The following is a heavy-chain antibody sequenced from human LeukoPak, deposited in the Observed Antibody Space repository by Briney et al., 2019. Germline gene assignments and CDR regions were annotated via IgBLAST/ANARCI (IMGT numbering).Heavy chain of an antibody. J-gene: IGHJ4*02. CDR1: GFTFGFHG. Sequence: GGSLRLSCSGSGFTFGFHGVHWVRQAPGKGLEWVAVISSDGTDQRYADSMKGRSSISRDNSKNTVSLQMHSLRVEDTAVYYCAKVYFDYWGQGTLVTVSS. V-gene: IGHV3-30-3*01. CDR2: ISSDGTDQ. CDR3: AKVYFDY.